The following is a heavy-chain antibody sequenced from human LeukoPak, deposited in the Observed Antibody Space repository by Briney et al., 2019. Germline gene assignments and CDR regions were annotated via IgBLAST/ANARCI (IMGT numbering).Heavy chain of an antibody. CDR1: GFTFSSYS. V-gene: IGHV3-21*01. CDR3: ARYCGSTSCYTHRVY. CDR2: ISSSSSYI. Sequence: PGGSLRLSCAASGFTFSSYSMNWVRQAPGKGLEWVSSISSSSSYIYYADSVKGRFTISRDNAKNSLYLQMNSLRAEDTAVYYCARYCGSTSCYTHRVYWGQGTLVTVSS. J-gene: IGHJ4*02. D-gene: IGHD2-2*02.